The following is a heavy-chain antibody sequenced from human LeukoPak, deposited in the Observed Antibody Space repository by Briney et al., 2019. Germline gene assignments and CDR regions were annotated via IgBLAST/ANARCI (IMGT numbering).Heavy chain of an antibody. V-gene: IGHV3-11*01. CDR1: GFTFSDYY. CDR2: ISSRGSTI. D-gene: IGHD1-26*01. Sequence: GGSLRLSCAASGFTFSDYYMTWIRQAPGKGLEWVSYISSRGSTIYYADSVKGRFTISRDNAKNSLYLQMNGLRAEDTAVYYCARVAVGATMGAFDIWGQGTMVTVSS. J-gene: IGHJ3*02. CDR3: ARVAVGATMGAFDI.